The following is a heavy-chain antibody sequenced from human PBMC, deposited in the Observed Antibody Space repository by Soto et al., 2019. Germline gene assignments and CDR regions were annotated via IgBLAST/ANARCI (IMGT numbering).Heavy chain of an antibody. J-gene: IGHJ4*02. CDR2: INHSGST. CDR3: ARGLGGTEDY. Sequence: SFSGYYWSWIRQPPGKGLEWIGEINHSGSTNYNPSLKSRVTISVDTSKNQFSLKLSSVTAADTAVYYCARGLGGTEDYWGQGTLVTVSS. V-gene: IGHV4-34*01. CDR1: SFSGYY. D-gene: IGHD2-8*02.